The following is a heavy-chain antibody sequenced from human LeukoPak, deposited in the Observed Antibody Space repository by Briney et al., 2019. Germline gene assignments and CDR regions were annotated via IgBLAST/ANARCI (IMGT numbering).Heavy chain of an antibody. D-gene: IGHD3-22*01. CDR1: GGTFSSYA. CDR3: ARDVSIEAYYDSSGYYYPDAFDI. Sequence: GASVKVSCKASGGTFSSYAISWVRQAPGQGLEWMGGIIPIIGTANYALKFQGRVTITADESTSTAYMELSSLRSEDTAVYYCARDVSIEAYYDSSGYYYPDAFDIWGQGTMVTVSS. CDR2: IIPIIGTA. V-gene: IGHV1-69*13. J-gene: IGHJ3*02.